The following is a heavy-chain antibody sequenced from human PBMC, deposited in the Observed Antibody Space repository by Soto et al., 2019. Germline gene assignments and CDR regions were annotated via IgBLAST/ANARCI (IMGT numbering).Heavy chain of an antibody. J-gene: IGHJ6*02. D-gene: IGHD1-1*01. Sequence: SQTLSLPFPISGDRVSINSAAWNWTRQSPSRALEWLGRTYYRSKWYNGYAVSVESRITINPDTSKTQFSRQLTSVTPEDTAVYYCARWGNWNSKENGGMDAWGQGTTVTVAS. CDR3: ARWGNWNSKENGGMDA. CDR1: GDRVSINSAA. CDR2: TYYRSKWYN. V-gene: IGHV6-1*01.